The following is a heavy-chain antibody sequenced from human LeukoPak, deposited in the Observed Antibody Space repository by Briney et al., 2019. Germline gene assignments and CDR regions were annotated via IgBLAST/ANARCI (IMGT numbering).Heavy chain of an antibody. CDR2: IHYSGGV. V-gene: IGHV4-59*08. D-gene: IGHD6-13*01. Sequence: PSETLSLTCIVSGDSISTYYWNWIRQPPGKGLEWIGRIHYSGGVIYNPSLQSRVTISLDTSKNQFYLKVTSVTAADTAVYYCARRVVEAVASPGRNWLDPWGQGTLVTVSS. J-gene: IGHJ5*02. CDR3: ARRVVEAVASPGRNWLDP. CDR1: GDSISTYY.